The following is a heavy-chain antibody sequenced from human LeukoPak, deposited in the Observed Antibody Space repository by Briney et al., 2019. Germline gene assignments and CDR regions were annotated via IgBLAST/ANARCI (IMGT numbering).Heavy chain of an antibody. Sequence: KSSETLSLTCTVSGGSISHYYWSWIRQPPGKGLQWIGYIFYSGSTNYNPSLKSRVTISVDTSKNQFSLKLNSVTAADTAVYYCASAYSSSSALRYGGQGTLVTVSS. CDR1: GGSISHYY. CDR3: ASAYSSSSALRY. V-gene: IGHV4-59*01. J-gene: IGHJ4*02. D-gene: IGHD6-6*01. CDR2: IFYSGST.